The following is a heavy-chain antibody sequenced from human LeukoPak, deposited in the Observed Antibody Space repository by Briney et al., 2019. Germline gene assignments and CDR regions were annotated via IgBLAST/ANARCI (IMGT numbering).Heavy chain of an antibody. CDR3: ASGREFDY. D-gene: IGHD2-15*01. V-gene: IGHV3-30*03. CDR1: GFTFSSYG. CDR2: ISYDGSNK. J-gene: IGHJ4*02. Sequence: GGSLRLSCAASGFTFSSYGMHWVRQAPGKGLEWVAVISYDGSNKYYADSVKGRFTISRDNSKNTLYLQMNSLRAEDTAVYYCASGREFDYWGQGTLVTVSS.